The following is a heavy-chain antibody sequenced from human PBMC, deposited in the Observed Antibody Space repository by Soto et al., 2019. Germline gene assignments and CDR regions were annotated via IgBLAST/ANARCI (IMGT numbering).Heavy chain of an antibody. J-gene: IGHJ4*02. CDR3: AREPATAKPEGVDF. V-gene: IGHV1-2*02. CDR2: INPNSGGT. D-gene: IGHD1-1*01. Sequence: ASRKVSCKASGYTFSDYYIHWVRQAPGQGLEWMGWINPNSGGTKYAPKFQGGVTMTRDTSITTAYMELSRLRSGDTAVYYCAREPATAKPEGVDFWGQGTLVTVSS. CDR1: GYTFSDYY.